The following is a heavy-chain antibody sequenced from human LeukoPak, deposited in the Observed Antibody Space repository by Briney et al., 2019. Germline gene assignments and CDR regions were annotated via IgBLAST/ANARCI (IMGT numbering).Heavy chain of an antibody. J-gene: IGHJ2*01. D-gene: IGHD2/OR15-2a*01. CDR2: IYYSGST. CDR3: ARVTIDPWYFDL. CDR1: GGSISSYY. V-gene: IGHV4-59*01. Sequence: SETLSLTCTVSGGSISSYYWSWIRQPPGKGLEWIGYIYYSGSTNHNPSLKSRVTISVDTSKNQFSLKLSSVTAADTAVYYCARVTIDPWYFDLWGRGTLVTVSS.